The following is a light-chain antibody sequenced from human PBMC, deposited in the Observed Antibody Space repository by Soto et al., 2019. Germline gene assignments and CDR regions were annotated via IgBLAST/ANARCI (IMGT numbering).Light chain of an antibody. J-gene: IGLJ2*01. V-gene: IGLV2-23*03. CDR1: SSYIV. Sequence: QSALTQPASASGSPGQSITISYTGTSSYIVVSWYQHHPGNLPTLIIYEGTKHASGVSNRFSASGSGNTASLTISGLPAEDAADYYCCSFVGSTAVVVFGGGTKLTVL. CDR2: EGT. CDR3: CSFVGSTAVVV.